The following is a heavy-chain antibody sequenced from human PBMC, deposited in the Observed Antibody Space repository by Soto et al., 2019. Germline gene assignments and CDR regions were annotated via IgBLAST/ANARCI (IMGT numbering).Heavy chain of an antibody. CDR1: GDSVTSVSDY. CDR3: ARGVGFGYYYYHMDL. D-gene: IGHD3-10*01. Sequence: PSETLSLTCTVSGDSVTSVSDYWSWIRQPPGKGLEWIGYIYYSGSAGYNPSLGSRVTISIDTSKNQFSLKLTSVTAADTAVYYCARGVGFGYYYYHMDLWGQGTTVT. V-gene: IGHV4-61*01. J-gene: IGHJ6*02. CDR2: IYYSGSA.